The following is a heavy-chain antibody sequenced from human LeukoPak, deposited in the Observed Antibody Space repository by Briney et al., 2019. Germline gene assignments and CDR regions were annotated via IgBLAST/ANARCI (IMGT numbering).Heavy chain of an antibody. D-gene: IGHD3-22*01. CDR3: ARVWVVIGVPDY. J-gene: IGHJ4*02. CDR2: INHSGST. Sequence: PSETLSLTCAVYGGSFSGYYWSWIRQPPGKGLEWIGEINHSGSTNYNPSLKSRVIIAVDTSKNQFSLKLSSVTAADTAVYYCARVWVVIGVPDYWGQGTLVTVSS. V-gene: IGHV4-34*01. CDR1: GGSFSGYY.